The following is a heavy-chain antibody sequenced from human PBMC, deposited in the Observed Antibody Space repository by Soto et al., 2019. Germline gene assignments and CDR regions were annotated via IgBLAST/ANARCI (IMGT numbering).Heavy chain of an antibody. Sequence: PGGSLRLSCAASGLTFSSVWMTWVRQAPGKGLEWVGRIKSKSDGETADVAAPVKARSTISRDDSKNTVFLEMNSLKSEDTALYYCAITAMINRDSSTSFDYWGRGTQVTVSS. CDR3: AITAMINRDSSTSFDY. J-gene: IGHJ4*02. CDR2: IKSKSDGETA. V-gene: IGHV3-15*01. CDR1: GLTFSSVW. D-gene: IGHD5-18*01.